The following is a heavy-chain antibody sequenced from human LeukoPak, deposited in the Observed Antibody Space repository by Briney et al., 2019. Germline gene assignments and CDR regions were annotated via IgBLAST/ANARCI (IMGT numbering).Heavy chain of an antibody. Sequence: GSSVKVSCKASGGTFSSYAISWVRQAPGQGREWVGRIIPILGIANYAQKFQGRVTITADKSTSTAYMELSSLRSEDTAVYYCARMYYYDSSGPFDYWGQGTLVTVSS. D-gene: IGHD3-22*01. J-gene: IGHJ4*02. V-gene: IGHV1-69*04. CDR3: ARMYYYDSSGPFDY. CDR2: IIPILGIA. CDR1: GGTFSSYA.